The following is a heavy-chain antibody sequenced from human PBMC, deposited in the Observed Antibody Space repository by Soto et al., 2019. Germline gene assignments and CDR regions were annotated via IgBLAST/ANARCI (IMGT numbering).Heavy chain of an antibody. CDR1: GGSISSGGYY. CDR3: ARFIAVAGTHGGPFDY. Sequence: PSETLSLTCTVSGGSISSGGYYWSWIRQHPGKGLEWIGYIYYSGSTYYNPSLKSRVTISVDTSKNQFSLKLSSVTAADTAVYYCARFIAVAGTHGGPFDYWGQGTLVTVSS. J-gene: IGHJ4*02. D-gene: IGHD6-19*01. V-gene: IGHV4-31*03. CDR2: IYYSGST.